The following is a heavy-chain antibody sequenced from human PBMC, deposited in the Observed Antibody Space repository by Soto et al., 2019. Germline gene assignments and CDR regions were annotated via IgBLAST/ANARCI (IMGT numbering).Heavy chain of an antibody. D-gene: IGHD6-19*01. Sequence: SVKVSFRASCYTFTSYGISCVRQAPGQGLEWMGRISAYNGNTNYAQKLQGRVTMTTDTSTSTAYMELRSLRSDDTAVYYCARGEQWLVLLFNYWGQGTLVTFSS. J-gene: IGHJ4*02. CDR2: ISAYNGNT. CDR3: ARGEQWLVLLFNY. CDR1: CYTFTSYG. V-gene: IGHV1-18*04.